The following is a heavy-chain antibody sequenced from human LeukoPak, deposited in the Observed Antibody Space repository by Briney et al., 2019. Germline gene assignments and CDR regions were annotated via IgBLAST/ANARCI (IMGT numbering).Heavy chain of an antibody. J-gene: IGHJ4*02. CDR2: ISPSGDIL. V-gene: IGHV3-23*01. D-gene: IGHD3-10*01. CDR1: GFTFSSHG. Sequence: GGSLRLSCPAAGFTFSSHGMNWVRQAPGKGLEWVSGISPSGDILYYADSVKGRFTISRDNSKNTLYLQMNSLRAEDTAVYYCAKLTDVSGLAYYFDYWGQGTLVTVSS. CDR3: AKLTDVSGLAYYFDY.